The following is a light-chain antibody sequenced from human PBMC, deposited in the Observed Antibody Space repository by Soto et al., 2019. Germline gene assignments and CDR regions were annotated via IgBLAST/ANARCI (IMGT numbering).Light chain of an antibody. CDR2: DVS. CDR1: QSVSSN. Sequence: EIVMTQSPATLSVSPGERATLSCRASQSVSSNLAWYQQKPGQAPRLLIYDVSTRATGVPARFSGSGSGTEFTLTISSLEPEDFAVYYCQQRSDWPSFGQGTRLENK. J-gene: IGKJ5*01. V-gene: IGKV3-15*01. CDR3: QQRSDWPS.